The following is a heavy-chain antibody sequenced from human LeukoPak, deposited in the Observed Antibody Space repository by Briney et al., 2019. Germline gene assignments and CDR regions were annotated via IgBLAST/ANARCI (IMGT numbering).Heavy chain of an antibody. CDR3: ARDRRRDGYIAYWYFDL. CDR2: ISSSGSTI. J-gene: IGHJ2*01. D-gene: IGHD5-24*01. Sequence: GGSLRLSCAASGFTFSSYSMNWVRQAPGKGLEWVSYISSSGSTIYYADSVKGRFTISRDNAKNSLYLQMNSLRAEDTAVYYCARDRRRDGYIAYWYFDLWGRGTLVTVSS. CDR1: GFTFSSYS. V-gene: IGHV3-48*04.